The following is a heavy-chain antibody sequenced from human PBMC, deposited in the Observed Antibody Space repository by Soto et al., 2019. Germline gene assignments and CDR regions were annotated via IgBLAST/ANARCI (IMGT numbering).Heavy chain of an antibody. V-gene: IGHV1-69*13. CDR2: IIPIFGTA. Sequence: ASVKVSCKASGGTFSSYAISWVRQAPGQGLEWMGGIIPIFGTANYAQKFQGRVTITADESTSTAYMELSSLRSEDTAVYYCARDRRWYYDSSGYFNWGQGTLVTVSS. D-gene: IGHD3-22*01. CDR3: ARDRRWYYDSSGYFN. J-gene: IGHJ4*02. CDR1: GGTFSSYA.